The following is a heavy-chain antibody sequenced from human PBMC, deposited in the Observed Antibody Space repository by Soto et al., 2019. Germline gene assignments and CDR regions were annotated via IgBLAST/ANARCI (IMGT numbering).Heavy chain of an antibody. CDR3: ARGDSTDCSNGVCSFFYNHDMDV. Sequence: ASVKVSCKASGYTFTSYGISWVRQAPGQGLEWMGWISPKSGSTSTAQKFQGRVTMTTDTSISTASMELTRLTSDDTAIYYCARGDSTDCSNGVCSFFYNHDMDVWGQGTTVTVSS. CDR1: GYTFTSYG. V-gene: IGHV1-18*01. J-gene: IGHJ6*02. CDR2: ISPKSGST. D-gene: IGHD2-8*01.